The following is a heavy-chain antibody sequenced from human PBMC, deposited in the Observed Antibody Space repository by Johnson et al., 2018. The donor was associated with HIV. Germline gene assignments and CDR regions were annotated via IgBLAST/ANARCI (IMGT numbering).Heavy chain of an antibody. Sequence: VQLVESGGGLVQPGGSLRLSCAASGFTFSSYWMHWVRQAPGKGLVWVSRINSDGSSTSYADSVKGRFTISRDNAKNTLYLQMNSLRVEDTAVYYCARDRGSSWANDAFDICGQGTMVTVSS. J-gene: IGHJ3*02. CDR2: INSDGSST. CDR1: GFTFSSYW. V-gene: IGHV3-74*01. D-gene: IGHD6-13*01. CDR3: ARDRGSSWANDAFDI.